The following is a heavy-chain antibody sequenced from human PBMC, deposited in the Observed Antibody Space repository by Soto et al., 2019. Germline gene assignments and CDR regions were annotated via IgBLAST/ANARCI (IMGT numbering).Heavy chain of an antibody. CDR3: ASRPYCGGDCYLFDY. D-gene: IGHD2-21*02. Sequence: SETLSLTCAVSGGSISSSNWWSWVRQPPGKGLEWIGEIYHSGSINYNPSLKSRVTISVDKSKNQFSLKLSSVTAADTAVYYCASRPYCGGDCYLFDYWGQGTLVTVSS. CDR2: IYHSGSI. V-gene: IGHV4-4*02. J-gene: IGHJ4*02. CDR1: GGSISSSNW.